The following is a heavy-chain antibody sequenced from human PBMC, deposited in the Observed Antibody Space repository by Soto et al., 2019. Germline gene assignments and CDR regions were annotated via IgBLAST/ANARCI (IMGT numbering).Heavy chain of an antibody. CDR1: GFTFTSSA. Sequence: SVKVSCKASGFTFTSSAVQWVRQARGQRLEWIGWIVVGSGNTNYAQKFQERVTITRDMSTSTAYMELSSLRSADTAVYYCAALPWDYYDSSGYFDYWGQGTLVTVSS. J-gene: IGHJ4*02. V-gene: IGHV1-58*01. D-gene: IGHD3-22*01. CDR2: IVVGSGNT. CDR3: AALPWDYYDSSGYFDY.